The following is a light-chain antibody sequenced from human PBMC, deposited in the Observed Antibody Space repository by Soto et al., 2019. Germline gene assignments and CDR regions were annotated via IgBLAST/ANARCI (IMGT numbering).Light chain of an antibody. J-gene: IGLJ2*01. CDR1: NSDVVGYDY. V-gene: IGLV2-14*03. Sequence: QSALTQPASVSGSPGQSITISCTGTNSDVVGYDYVSWYQQHPGKAPKLILYDVSDRPSGVSNRFSGSKSGNTASLTISGLQAEDEAYYYCSSYTTGSTLVVFGGGTQLTVL. CDR3: SSYTTGSTLVV. CDR2: DVS.